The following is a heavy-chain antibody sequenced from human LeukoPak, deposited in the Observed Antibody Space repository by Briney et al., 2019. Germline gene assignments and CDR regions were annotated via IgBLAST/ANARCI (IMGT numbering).Heavy chain of an antibody. J-gene: IGHJ6*02. CDR1: GFTFSSYG. Sequence: PGGSLRLSCAASGFTFSSYGMHWVRQAPGKGLEWVAVISYDGSNKYYADSVKGRFTISRDNSKNTLYLQMNSLRAEDTAVYYCAKDMVLWFGEDYYYYGMDVWGQGTTVTVSS. V-gene: IGHV3-30*18. CDR3: AKDMVLWFGEDYYYYGMDV. D-gene: IGHD3-10*01. CDR2: ISYDGSNK.